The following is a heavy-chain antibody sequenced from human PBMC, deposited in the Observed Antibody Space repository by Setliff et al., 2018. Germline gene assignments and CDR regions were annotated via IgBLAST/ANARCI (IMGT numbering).Heavy chain of an antibody. CDR2: ISHSGST. V-gene: IGHV4-38-2*01. J-gene: IGHJ6*02. CDR1: GSSISNDYY. Sequence: TSETLSLTCGVSGSSISNDYYWGWIRQPPGRGLEWIGIISHSGSTDYNPSLKSRVTISLDKSRNQFSLHLNSVTASDTAVYYCARLSWNGLRYYGLDVWGQGTTVTVSS. CDR3: ARLSWNGLRYYGLDV. D-gene: IGHD3-3*01.